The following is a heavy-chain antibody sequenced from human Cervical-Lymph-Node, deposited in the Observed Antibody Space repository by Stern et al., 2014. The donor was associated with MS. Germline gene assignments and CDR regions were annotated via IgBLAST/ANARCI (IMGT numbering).Heavy chain of an antibody. D-gene: IGHD3-10*01. Sequence: EVQLVESGGDLVQPGRSLRLSCAAFGFTFDDYAMHWVRQAPGKGLEWVAGISWNSGTIGYADSVKGRFTTPRDNAYRSLYLQMNSLSPEDPAFYSCERKKTASSAYFAYWGQGTLVTVSS. J-gene: IGHJ4*02. V-gene: IGHV3-9*01. CDR2: ISWNSGTI. CDR1: GFTFDDYA. CDR3: ERKKTASSAYFAY.